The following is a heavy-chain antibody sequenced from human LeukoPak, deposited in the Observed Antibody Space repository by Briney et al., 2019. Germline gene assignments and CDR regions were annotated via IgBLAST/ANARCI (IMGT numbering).Heavy chain of an antibody. J-gene: IGHJ4*02. CDR1: GGSISTYY. D-gene: IGHD3-9*01. V-gene: IGHV4-4*07. CDR2: VSTSGTP. Sequence: SETLSLTCTVSGGSISTYYWSWIRQPAEKGLEWIGRVSTSGTPQYNPSFKSRVTMSVDTSSNQFSLKLSSVTAADTAVYYCARGSYYDTLTGYYRGSFDSWGQGTLVTVSS. CDR3: ARGSYYDTLTGYYRGSFDS.